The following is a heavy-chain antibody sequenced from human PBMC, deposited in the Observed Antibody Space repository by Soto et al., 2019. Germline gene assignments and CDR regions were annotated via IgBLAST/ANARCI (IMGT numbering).Heavy chain of an antibody. D-gene: IGHD2-2*01. CDR3: ARDRGVVVVPAAIAPYYCYYGMDV. CDR2: IYYSGST. CDR1: GGSISSYY. V-gene: IGHV4-59*01. Sequence: PSETLSLTCTVSGGSISSYYWSWIRQPPGKGLESSGYIYYSGSTNYNPSLKSRVTISVDTSKNQFSLKLSSVPAADPAVYYCARDRGVVVVPAAIAPYYCYYGMDVWGQGTTVTVSS. J-gene: IGHJ6*02.